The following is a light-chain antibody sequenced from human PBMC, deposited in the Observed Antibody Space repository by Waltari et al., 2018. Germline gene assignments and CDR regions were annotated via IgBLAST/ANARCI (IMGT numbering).Light chain of an antibody. V-gene: IGKV1-8*01. CDR3: QQYYTYPLT. Sequence: AIRLTQSPPSLSASPGDRVTITCRASQNISNYLDWYQQKPGKAPNLLIYSTSTLQSGVPSRFSGSGSGTDFTLTIGCLQSEDFATYFCQQYYTYPLTFGPGTKVDFK. CDR1: QNISNY. CDR2: STS. J-gene: IGKJ3*01.